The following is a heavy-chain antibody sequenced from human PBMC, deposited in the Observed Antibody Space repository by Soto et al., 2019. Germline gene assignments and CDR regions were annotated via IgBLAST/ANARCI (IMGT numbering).Heavy chain of an antibody. D-gene: IGHD3-9*01. CDR3: SRDDSDWFFN. V-gene: IGHV4-39*02. CDR1: GDSISSSHYY. Sequence: SETLSLTCTVSGDSISSSHYYWGWIRQPPGKGLEWIGNIYYSGSGYYSPSLKNRLIISVDTSKNQFSLKLSSVTAADTAVYYCSRDDSDWFFNWGRGTLVTVSS. J-gene: IGHJ4*02. CDR2: IYYSGSG.